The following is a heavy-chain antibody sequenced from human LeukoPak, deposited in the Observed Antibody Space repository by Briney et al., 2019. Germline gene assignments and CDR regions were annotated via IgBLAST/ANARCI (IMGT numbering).Heavy chain of an antibody. D-gene: IGHD2-15*01. Sequence: GASVKVSCKASGGTFSSYAISWVRQAPGRGLEWMGRIIPIFGTANYAQKFQGRVTITTDESTSTAYMELSSLRSEDTAVYYCARDRSVVVVAATHGWFDPWGQGTLVTVSS. CDR3: ARDRSVVVVAATHGWFDP. J-gene: IGHJ5*02. CDR1: GGTFSSYA. V-gene: IGHV1-69*05. CDR2: IIPIFGTA.